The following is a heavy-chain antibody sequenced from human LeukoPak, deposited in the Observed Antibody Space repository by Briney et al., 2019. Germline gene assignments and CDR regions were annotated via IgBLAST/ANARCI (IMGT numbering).Heavy chain of an antibody. D-gene: IGHD3-10*01. J-gene: IGHJ5*02. CDR3: ARRYYYGSGSYGFDP. Sequence: SETLSLTCTVSGGSISSYYWSWIRQPPGKGLEWIGYIYYSGSTNYNPSLKSRVTISVDTSKNQFSLKLSSVTAADTAVYYCARRYYYGSGSYGFDPWGQGTLVTVSS. CDR1: GGSISSYY. V-gene: IGHV4-59*01. CDR2: IYYSGST.